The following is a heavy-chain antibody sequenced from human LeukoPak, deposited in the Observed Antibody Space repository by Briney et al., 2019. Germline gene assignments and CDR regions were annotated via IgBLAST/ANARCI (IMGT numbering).Heavy chain of an antibody. J-gene: IGHJ4*02. CDR1: GGSISSGSYY. V-gene: IGHV4-61*02. Sequence: PSETLSLTCTVSGGSISSGSYYWSWIRQPAGKGLEWIGRIYTSGCTNYNPSLKSRGTISVDTSKNQSSLKLSSVTAADTAVYYCAKDRLGAMMYFDFWGQGTLVTVSS. CDR2: IYTSGCT. D-gene: IGHD1-26*01. CDR3: AKDRLGAMMYFDF.